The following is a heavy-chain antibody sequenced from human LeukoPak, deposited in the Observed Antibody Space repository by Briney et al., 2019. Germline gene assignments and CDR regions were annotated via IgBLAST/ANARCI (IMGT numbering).Heavy chain of an antibody. D-gene: IGHD2-2*01. CDR2: IYTSGST. Sequence: SETLSLTCTVSGGSISSYYWSWIRQPAGKGLELIGRIYTSGSTNYNPSLKSRVTISVDTSKNQFSLKLSSVTAADTAVYYCARQTRYCSSTTCSDLHYYYNYYIDVWGKGTTVTISS. CDR1: GGSISSYY. V-gene: IGHV4-4*07. J-gene: IGHJ6*03. CDR3: ARQTRYCSSTTCSDLHYYYNYYIDV.